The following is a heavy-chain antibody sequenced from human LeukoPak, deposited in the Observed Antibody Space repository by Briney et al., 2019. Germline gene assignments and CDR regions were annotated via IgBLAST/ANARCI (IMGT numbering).Heavy chain of an antibody. CDR2: INHSGST. D-gene: IGHD3-10*01. J-gene: IGHJ4*02. V-gene: IGHV4-34*01. CDR1: GGSFSGYY. CDR3: ARVGMIGITMVRGVTR. Sequence: PSETLSLTCAVYGGSFSGYYWSWIRQPPGKGLEWIGEINHSGSTNYNPSLKSRVTISVDTSKNQLSLKLSSVTAADTAVYYCARVGMIGITMVRGVTRWGQGTLVTVSS.